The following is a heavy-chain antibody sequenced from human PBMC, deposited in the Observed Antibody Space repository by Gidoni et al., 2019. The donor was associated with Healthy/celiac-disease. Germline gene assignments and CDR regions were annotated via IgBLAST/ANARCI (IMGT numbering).Heavy chain of an antibody. D-gene: IGHD4-17*01. CDR2: INPNSGGT. J-gene: IGHJ6*02. Sequence: MGWINPNSGGTNYAQKFQGWVTMTRDTSISTAYMELSRLRSDDTAVYYCARSYGDPNYYYYGMDVWGQGTTVTVSS. CDR3: ARSYGDPNYYYYGMDV. V-gene: IGHV1-2*04.